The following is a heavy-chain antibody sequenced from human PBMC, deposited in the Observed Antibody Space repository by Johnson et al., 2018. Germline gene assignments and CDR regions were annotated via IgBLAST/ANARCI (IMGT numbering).Heavy chain of an antibody. D-gene: IGHD1-26*01. J-gene: IGHJ3*01. CDR1: RGSLSSHY. V-gene: IGHV4-59*11. CDR2: IFHSGNT. Sequence: QVQLQESGPGLVKPSETLSLTCTVSRGSLSSHYWSWIRQPPGMGLEWIGYIFHSGNTNYNPSLQSRVTKSVDTSTNQFSLRLRSVTAADTAVYYGARRRWDSYDAFDVWGQGTMVTVSS. CDR3: ARRRWDSYDAFDV.